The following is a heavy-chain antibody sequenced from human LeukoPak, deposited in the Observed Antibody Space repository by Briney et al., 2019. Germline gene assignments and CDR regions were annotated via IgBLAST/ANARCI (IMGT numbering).Heavy chain of an antibody. J-gene: IGHJ5*02. CDR1: GGSISSYY. Sequence: SETLSLTCTVSGGSISSYYWSWIRQPPGKGLGWIGYIYYSGSTNYNPSLKSRVTISVDTSKNQFSLKLSSVTAADTAVYYCAREEGTGWFDPWGQGTLVTVSS. D-gene: IGHD1-1*01. CDR3: AREEGTGWFDP. CDR2: IYYSGST. V-gene: IGHV4-59*12.